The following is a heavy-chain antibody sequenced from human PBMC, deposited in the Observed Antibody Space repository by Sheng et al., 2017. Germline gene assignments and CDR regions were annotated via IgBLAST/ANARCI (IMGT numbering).Heavy chain of an antibody. D-gene: IGHD5-18*01. Sequence: QVQLVQSGAEVKKPGSSVKVSCKASGGTFSSYAISWVRQAPGQGLEWMGGIIPIFGTANYAQKFQGRVTITADESTSTAYMELSSLRSEDTAVYYCAREGERGYSYGVGAFDIWGQGTMVTVSS. V-gene: IGHV1-69*13. CDR2: IIPIFGTA. CDR1: GGTFSSYA. CDR3: AREGERGYSYGVGAFDI. J-gene: IGHJ3*02.